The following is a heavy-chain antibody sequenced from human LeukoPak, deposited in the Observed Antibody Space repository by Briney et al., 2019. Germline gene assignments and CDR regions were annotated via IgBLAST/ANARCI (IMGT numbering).Heavy chain of an antibody. V-gene: IGHV4-39*07. CDR1: GGSISSSSYY. D-gene: IGHD6-19*01. CDR3: ARKHSSGWYRHGDFFDY. CDR2: IYYSGST. J-gene: IGHJ4*02. Sequence: SETLSLTCTVSGGSISSSSYYWGWIRQPPGKGLEWIGSIYYSGSTYYNPSLKSRVTISVDTSKNQFSLKLSSVTAADTAVYYCARKHSSGWYRHGDFFDYWGQGTLVTVSS.